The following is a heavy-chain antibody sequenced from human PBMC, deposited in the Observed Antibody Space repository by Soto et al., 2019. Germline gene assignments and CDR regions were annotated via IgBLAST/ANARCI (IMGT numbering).Heavy chain of an antibody. V-gene: IGHV4-34*01. CDR3: ARGYYDFWSGFPSMDV. J-gene: IGHJ6*03. CDR1: GESFTGYY. CDR2: INHSGTT. D-gene: IGHD3-3*01. Sequence: SETLSLTCAVYGESFTGYYWSWIRQPPGAGLGWIGEINHSGTTNYNPSLKSRVIISVDTSKNQFSLKLSSVTAADTAVYYCARGYYDFWSGFPSMDVWGKGTTVTVS.